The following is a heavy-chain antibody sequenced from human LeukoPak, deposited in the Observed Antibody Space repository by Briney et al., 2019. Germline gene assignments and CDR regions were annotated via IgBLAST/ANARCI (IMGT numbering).Heavy chain of an antibody. CDR1: GFTFSTSW. Sequence: GGSLRLSCAASGFTFSTSWMSWVRQAPGKGLEWLANINPDGRATFYVDSVKGRFIISRDNAKNSLFLQMSSLRDDDTALYYCVSSHDSAGNDWGQGTVVTVYS. D-gene: IGHD2-15*01. V-gene: IGHV3-7*01. CDR3: VSSHDSAGND. CDR2: INPDGRAT. J-gene: IGHJ1*01.